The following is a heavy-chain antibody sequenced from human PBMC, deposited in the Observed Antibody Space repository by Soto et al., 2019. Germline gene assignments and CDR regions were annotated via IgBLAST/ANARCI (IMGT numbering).Heavy chain of an antibody. CDR1: GFTFSSYA. CDR3: AKGGYNWNPYHYYGLDV. Sequence: GGSLRLSCAASGFTFSSYAMSWVRQAPGKGLEWVSAISGSGGSTYYADSVKGRFTTSRDNSKNTLYLQMNSLRAEDTAVYYCAKGGYNWNPYHYYGLDVWGQGTTVTVSS. CDR2: ISGSGGST. D-gene: IGHD1-20*01. V-gene: IGHV3-23*01. J-gene: IGHJ6*02.